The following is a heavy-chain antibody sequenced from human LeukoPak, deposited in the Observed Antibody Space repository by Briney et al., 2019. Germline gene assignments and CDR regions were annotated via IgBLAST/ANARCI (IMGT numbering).Heavy chain of an antibody. Sequence: SETLSLTCTVSGGSISSYYWSWMRQPPGKGLEWIGYIYYSGSTNYNPSLKSRVTISVDTSKNQCSLKLSSVTAADTAVYYCARDDGGITIFGVVTPRHYYMDVWGKGTTVTVSS. CDR2: IYYSGST. V-gene: IGHV4-59*01. D-gene: IGHD3-3*01. CDR3: ARDDGGITIFGVVTPRHYYMDV. J-gene: IGHJ6*03. CDR1: GGSISSYY.